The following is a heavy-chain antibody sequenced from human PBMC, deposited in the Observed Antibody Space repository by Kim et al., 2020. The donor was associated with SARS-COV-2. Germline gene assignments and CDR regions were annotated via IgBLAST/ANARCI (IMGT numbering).Heavy chain of an antibody. V-gene: IGHV3-30-3*01. CDR3: ARPRSGSYWGRGGYFDY. Sequence: GGSLRLSCAASGFTFSSYAMHWVRQAPGKGLEWVAVISYDGSNKYYADSVKGRFTISRDNSKNTLYVQMNSLRAEDTAVYYCARPRSGSYWGRGGYFDYWGQGTLVTVSS. J-gene: IGHJ4*02. D-gene: IGHD1-26*01. CDR2: ISYDGSNK. CDR1: GFTFSSYA.